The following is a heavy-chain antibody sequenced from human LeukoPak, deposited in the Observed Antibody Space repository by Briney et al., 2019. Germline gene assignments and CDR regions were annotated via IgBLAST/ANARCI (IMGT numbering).Heavy chain of an antibody. J-gene: IGHJ3*02. V-gene: IGHV4-59*12. CDR2: IYYSGST. Sequence: SETLSLTCTVSGGSISSYYWSWIRQPPGKGLEWIGYIYYSGSTYYNPSLKSRVTISVDTSKNQFSLKLSSVTAADTAVYYCARDGGHHGKYYDILTISGLRGFDIWGQGTMVTVSS. CDR3: ARDGGHHGKYYDILTISGLRGFDI. CDR1: GGSISSYY. D-gene: IGHD3-9*01.